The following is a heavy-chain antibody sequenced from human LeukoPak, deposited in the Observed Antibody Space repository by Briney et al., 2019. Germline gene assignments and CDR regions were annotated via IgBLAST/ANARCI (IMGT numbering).Heavy chain of an antibody. CDR3: AKVRLGGDTFDI. Sequence: GGSLRLSCAASGFTFSSYAMCWVRQAPGKGLEWVSGLNGGGGDTYYADSVKGWFTISRDNFKNTLYLQMNSLRAEDTAVYYCAKVRLGGDTFDIWGQGTMVSVSS. D-gene: IGHD2-21*02. CDR1: GFTFSSYA. CDR2: LNGGGGDT. J-gene: IGHJ3*02. V-gene: IGHV3-23*01.